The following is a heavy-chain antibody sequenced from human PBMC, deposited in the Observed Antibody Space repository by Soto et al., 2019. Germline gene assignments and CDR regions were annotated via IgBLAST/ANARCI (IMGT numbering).Heavy chain of an antibody. CDR2: ISYDGSNK. CDR1: GFTFSSYA. CDR3: ARDGKSNYNWYFDL. D-gene: IGHD4-4*01. Sequence: QVQLVESGGGVVQPGRSLRLSCAASGFTFSSYAMHWVRQAPGKGLEWVAVISYDGSNKYCADSVKGRFTISRDNSKNTLYLQMNSLRAEDTAVYYCARDGKSNYNWYFDLWGRGTLVTVSS. V-gene: IGHV3-30-3*01. J-gene: IGHJ2*01.